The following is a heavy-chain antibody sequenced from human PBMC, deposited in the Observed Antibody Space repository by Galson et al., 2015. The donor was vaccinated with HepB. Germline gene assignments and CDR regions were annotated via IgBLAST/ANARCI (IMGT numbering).Heavy chain of an antibody. CDR1: GYTFTSYG. D-gene: IGHD2-21*02. V-gene: IGHV1-18*01. J-gene: IGHJ4*02. CDR2: ISAYNGNT. CDR3: ARDHRPYCGGDCYPSLDY. Sequence: SVKVSCKASGYTFTSYGISWVRQAPGQGLEWMGWISAYNGNTNYAQKLQGRVTMTTDTSTSTAYMELRSLRSDDTAVYYCARDHRPYCGGDCYPSLDYWGQGTLVTVSS.